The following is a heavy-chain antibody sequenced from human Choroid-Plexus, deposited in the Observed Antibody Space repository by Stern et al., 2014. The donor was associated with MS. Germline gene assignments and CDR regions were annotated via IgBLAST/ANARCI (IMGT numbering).Heavy chain of an antibody. Sequence: VQLVESGGGVAQPGRPLILSCAASGFTFSNFGMHWVRQAPVKGLGWGALISYDGSDKYYADSVKGRFTIFRDNSKNTLYMHMNSLRAEDTAVYYCAKDRQWSTYFFDYWGQGSLVTVSS. CDR3: AKDRQWSTYFFDY. V-gene: IGHV3-30*18. J-gene: IGHJ4*02. CDR2: ISYDGSDK. D-gene: IGHD2-15*01. CDR1: GFTFSNFG.